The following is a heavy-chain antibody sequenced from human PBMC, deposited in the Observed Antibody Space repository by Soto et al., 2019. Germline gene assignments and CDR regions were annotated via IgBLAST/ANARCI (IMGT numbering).Heavy chain of an antibody. J-gene: IGHJ3*02. V-gene: IGHV4-31*03. Sequence: PSETLSLTCTVSGGSISIGGYYWSWIRHHPGKGLEWIGYIYYSGSTYYNPSLKSRVTISVDTSKNQFSLKLSSVTAADTAVYYCARESLDSDDIVLMVYAIRPHDAFDIWGQGTMVTVSS. D-gene: IGHD2-8*01. CDR3: ARESLDSDDIVLMVYAIRPHDAFDI. CDR2: IYYSGST. CDR1: GGSISIGGYY.